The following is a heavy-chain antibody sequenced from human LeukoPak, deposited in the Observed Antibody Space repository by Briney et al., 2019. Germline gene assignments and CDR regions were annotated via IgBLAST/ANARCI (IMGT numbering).Heavy chain of an antibody. V-gene: IGHV4-59*01. J-gene: IGHJ4*02. D-gene: IGHD6-13*01. Sequence: SETLSLTCTVSVGSLSSYYWSWIRQPPGKVLEWIGYISYSGTTNYNPSLKSRVTISVAPSKNQFSLKLRSVTAPDTAVYYCARDRGNYFDYWGQGTLVTVSS. CDR1: VGSLSSYY. CDR3: ARDRGNYFDY. CDR2: ISYSGTT.